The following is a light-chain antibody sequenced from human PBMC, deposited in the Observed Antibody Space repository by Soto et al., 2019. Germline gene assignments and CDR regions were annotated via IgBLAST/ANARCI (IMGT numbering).Light chain of an antibody. Sequence: DILMTQSPDSLAVSLGERATINCKSSQSVLYIPTNKNYVAWYQQKPGQPPKLLIYWASTRETGVPDRFSGSGSGTDFTLTISSLQAEDVAVYYCQQYFTTPRLGFGGGTKVEIK. J-gene: IGKJ4*01. CDR1: QSVLYIPTNKNY. V-gene: IGKV4-1*01. CDR3: QQYFTTPRLG. CDR2: WAS.